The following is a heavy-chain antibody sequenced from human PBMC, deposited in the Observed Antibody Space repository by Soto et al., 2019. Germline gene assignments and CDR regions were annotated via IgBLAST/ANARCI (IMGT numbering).Heavy chain of an antibody. J-gene: IGHJ5*01. V-gene: IGHV4-30-4*01. CDR1: GDSISTVDYF. CDR2: IYKSATT. D-gene: IGHD2-15*01. Sequence: PSETLSLTCSVSGDSISTVDYFWAWIRQPPGQALEYIGYIYKSATTYYNPSFESRVAISLDTSKIHFSLNVTSVTAADTAVYFCARGRYCLTGRCFPNWFDSWGQGTLVTVSS. CDR3: ARGRYCLTGRCFPNWFDS.